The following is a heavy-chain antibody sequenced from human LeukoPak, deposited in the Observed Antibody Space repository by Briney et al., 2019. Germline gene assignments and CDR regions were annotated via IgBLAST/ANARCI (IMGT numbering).Heavy chain of an antibody. CDR3: ARAAQQLVQNYYYGMDV. Sequence: SQTLSLTCAISGDSVSSNSAAWNWIRQSPSRGLEWLGRTYYRSKWYNDYAVSVKSRITINPDTSKNQFSLQLNSVTPEDTAVYYCARAAQQLVQNYYYGMDVWGQGTTVTVSS. CDR2: TYYRSKWYN. CDR1: GDSVSSNSAA. D-gene: IGHD6-13*01. J-gene: IGHJ6*02. V-gene: IGHV6-1*01.